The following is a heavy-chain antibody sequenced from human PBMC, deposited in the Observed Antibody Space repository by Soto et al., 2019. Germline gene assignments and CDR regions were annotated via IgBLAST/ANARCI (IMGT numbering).Heavy chain of an antibody. D-gene: IGHD2-15*01. V-gene: IGHV4-59*01. CDR2: IYDSGFT. CDR3: ARGVYCSGSTCPLYHYHYYSMDV. J-gene: IGHJ6*03. CDR1: GGSISNYY. Sequence: ASETLSLTCTVFGGSISNYYWIWIRQPPGKGLEWIGSIYDSGFTNYKPSLKSRVAISLDASQNQFSLRLTSVTAADTAVYYCARGVYCSGSTCPLYHYHYYSMDVWGKGTTVTVSS.